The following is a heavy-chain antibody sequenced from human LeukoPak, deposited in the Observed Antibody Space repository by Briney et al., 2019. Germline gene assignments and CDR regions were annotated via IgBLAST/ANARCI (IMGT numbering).Heavy chain of an antibody. Sequence: SETLSLTCTVSGGSISSSSYYWGWLRQPPGKGLEWIGSIYYSGSTYYNPSLKSRVTISVDTSKNQYSLKLSSVTAADTAVYYCARPSLGDAFDIWGQGTMVTVSS. CDR3: ARPSLGDAFDI. D-gene: IGHD2-2*01. CDR2: IYYSGST. CDR1: GGSISSSSYY. V-gene: IGHV4-39*01. J-gene: IGHJ3*02.